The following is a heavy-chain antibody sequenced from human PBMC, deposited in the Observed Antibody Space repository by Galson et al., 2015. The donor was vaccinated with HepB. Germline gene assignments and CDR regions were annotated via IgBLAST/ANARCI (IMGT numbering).Heavy chain of an antibody. CDR3: ARGDYYDSTGFYHDAFDI. V-gene: IGHV3-7*03. Sequence: SLRLSCAASGFTFSTYWMSWVRQAPGKGLEWMANIKPDGSEKFYVDSVKSRFSISRDNAKNSLYLRMNSLRAEDTAVYYCARGDYYDSTGFYHDAFDIWGQGTLVTVSS. J-gene: IGHJ3*02. CDR1: GFTFSTYW. CDR2: IKPDGSEK. D-gene: IGHD3-22*01.